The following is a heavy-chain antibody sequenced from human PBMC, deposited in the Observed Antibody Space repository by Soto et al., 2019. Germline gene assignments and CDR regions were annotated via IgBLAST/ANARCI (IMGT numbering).Heavy chain of an antibody. CDR1: GFTVSSNY. Sequence: PVGSLRLSCAGSGFTVSSNYMSWVRQAPGKGLEWVSLIYSGGSTYYADSVKGRFTLSRDNSKNTLYLQMNGLRAEDTAVYYCARGTLEGLDYWGQGTLVTVSS. CDR3: ARGTLEGLDY. D-gene: IGHD1-1*01. J-gene: IGHJ4*02. CDR2: IYSGGST. V-gene: IGHV3-53*01.